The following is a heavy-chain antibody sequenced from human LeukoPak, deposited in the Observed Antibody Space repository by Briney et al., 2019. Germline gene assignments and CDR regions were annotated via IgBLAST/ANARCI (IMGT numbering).Heavy chain of an antibody. J-gene: IGHJ3*02. D-gene: IGHD1-1*01. V-gene: IGHV4-59*08. CDR1: GGSISTYY. Sequence: SETLSLTCTVAGGSISTYYWSGIRQSPGKGLEWIGSIYYSGSTNYNPSLKSRVTISVGTSKNQFSLELSSVTAADTAMYYCAVNLTRHTFDIWGQGTMVTVSS. CDR3: AVNLTRHTFDI. CDR2: IYYSGST.